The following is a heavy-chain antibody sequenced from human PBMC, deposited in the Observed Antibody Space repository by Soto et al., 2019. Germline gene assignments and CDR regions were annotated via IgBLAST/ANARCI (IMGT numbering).Heavy chain of an antibody. CDR3: AHSKYYDTPQH. CDR2: IYWDDDK. Sequence: QITLKESGPTLVKPTQTLTLTCTFSGFSLSTSGVGVGWIRQPPGKALEWLALIYWDDDKRYSPSLKSRLTXTXXTSKNQVVLTMTTMDPVETATYYCAHSKYYDTPQHWGQGTLVTVSS. J-gene: IGHJ1*01. CDR1: GFSLSTSGVG. D-gene: IGHD3-9*01. V-gene: IGHV2-5*02.